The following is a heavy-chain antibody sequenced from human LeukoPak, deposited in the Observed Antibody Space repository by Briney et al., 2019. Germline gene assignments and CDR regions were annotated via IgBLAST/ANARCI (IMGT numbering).Heavy chain of an antibody. CDR3: ARELGYYDSRRDWFDP. CDR1: GYTFTSYG. CDR2: ISAYNGNT. V-gene: IGHV1-18*01. J-gene: IGHJ5*02. D-gene: IGHD3-22*01. Sequence: GASVKVSCKASGYTFTSYGIGWVRQAPGQGLEWMGWISAYNGNTNYAQKFQGRVTITADESTSTAYMELSGLRSEDTAVYYCARELGYYDSRRDWFDPWGQGTLVTVSS.